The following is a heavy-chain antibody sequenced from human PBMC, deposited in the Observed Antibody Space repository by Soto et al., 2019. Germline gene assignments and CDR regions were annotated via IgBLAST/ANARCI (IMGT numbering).Heavy chain of an antibody. CDR2: ISYDGHNK. D-gene: IGHD4-17*01. CDR3: AKDLQAYGDYNYYYYGMDV. J-gene: IGHJ6*02. V-gene: IGHV3-30*18. Sequence: QVQLVESGGGVVQPGGSLRLYCTASGFTFTTFGIHWVRQAPGKGLEWVALISYDGHNKYYSDSVKSRFTISRDNYKKTLSLQMNSLRAEDTAVYYCAKDLQAYGDYNYYYYGMDVWGQGTTVSVSS. CDR1: GFTFTTFG.